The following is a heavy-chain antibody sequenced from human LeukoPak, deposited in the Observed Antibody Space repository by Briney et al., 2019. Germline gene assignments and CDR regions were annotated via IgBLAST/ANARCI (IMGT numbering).Heavy chain of an antibody. Sequence: KTGGSLRLSCAASGFTFSTSTMNWVRQAPGKGLEWVSSISSSSSNIYYADSVRGRFTISRDNAKNSLYLQMNSLTAEDTAVYYCPTLPNSANFLNWIDPWGQGTLVTVSS. CDR1: GFTFSTST. J-gene: IGHJ5*02. CDR2: ISSSSSNI. D-gene: IGHD4/OR15-4a*01. V-gene: IGHV3-21*01. CDR3: PTLPNSANFLNWIDP.